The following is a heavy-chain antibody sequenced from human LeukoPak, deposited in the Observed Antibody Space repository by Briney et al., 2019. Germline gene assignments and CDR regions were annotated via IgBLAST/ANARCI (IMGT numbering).Heavy chain of an antibody. D-gene: IGHD1-26*01. J-gene: IGHJ5*02. Sequence: PSQTLSLTCTVSGGSISSGDYYWSWIRQPPGKGLEWIGYIYYSGSTYYNPSLKSRVTISVDTSKNQFSLMLRSVTAADTAVYYCARAVGSSESNWFDPWGQGTLATVSS. CDR3: ARAVGSSESNWFDP. CDR1: GGSISSGDYY. V-gene: IGHV4-30-4*08. CDR2: IYYSGST.